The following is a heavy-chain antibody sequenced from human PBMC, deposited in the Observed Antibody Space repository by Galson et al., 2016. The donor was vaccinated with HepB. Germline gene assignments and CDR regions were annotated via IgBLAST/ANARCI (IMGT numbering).Heavy chain of an antibody. CDR1: GFRFNNYG. CDR2: KAYDGTYE. CDR3: AKELWSFRHPAVGYFDY. Sequence: SLRLSCAASGFRFNNYGMHWVRQAPGKGLEWVALKAYDGTYEYYADSVKGRFTISRDNSKSMLYLHMNSLRPEDTAVYFCAKELWSFRHPAVGYFDYWGQGTLVTVSS. D-gene: IGHD2-21*01. J-gene: IGHJ4*02. V-gene: IGHV3-30*18.